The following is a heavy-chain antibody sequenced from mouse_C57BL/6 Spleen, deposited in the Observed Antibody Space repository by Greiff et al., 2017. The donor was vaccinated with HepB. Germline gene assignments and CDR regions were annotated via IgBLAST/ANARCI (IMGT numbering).Heavy chain of an antibody. CDR3: ARGDFYDYDGAWFAY. V-gene: IGHV1-55*01. J-gene: IGHJ3*01. D-gene: IGHD2-4*01. CDR1: GYTFTSYW. Sequence: QVQLQQSGAELVKPGASVKMSCKASGYTFTSYWITWVKQRPGQGLEWIGDIYPGSGSTNYNEKFKSKATLTVDTSSSTAYMQLSSLTSEDSAVYYCARGDFYDYDGAWFAYWGQGTLVTVSA. CDR2: IYPGSGST.